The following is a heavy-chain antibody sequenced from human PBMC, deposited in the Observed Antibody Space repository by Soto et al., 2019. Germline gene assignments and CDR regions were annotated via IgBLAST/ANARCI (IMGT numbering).Heavy chain of an antibody. CDR2: IYYIKTT. Sequence: QVQLQESGPGLVKPSQTLSLTCTVSGGSISSGGYYWSWIRQHPGKGLEWIGYIYYIKTTYYNPSLESRVTISLDTSKNPFSLKLTSVTAADTAVYYCARSVFPWGQGTLVTVSS. V-gene: IGHV4-31*03. CDR1: GGSISSGGYY. J-gene: IGHJ5*02. CDR3: ARSVFP.